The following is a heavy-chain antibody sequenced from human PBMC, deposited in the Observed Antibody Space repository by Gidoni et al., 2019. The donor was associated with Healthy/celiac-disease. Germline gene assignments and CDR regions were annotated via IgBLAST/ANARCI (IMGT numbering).Heavy chain of an antibody. J-gene: IGHJ6*02. CDR3: ARDERWELLERYYYYYGMDV. D-gene: IGHD1-26*01. V-gene: IGHV3-21*06. Sequence: EVQLVESGGGLVKPGGSLRLSCAASGFTFSSYSMNWVRQAPGKGLEWVSSISSSSSYIYYADSVKGRITISRDNAKNALYLQMNSLRAEDTAVYYCARDERWELLERYYYYYGMDVWGQGTTVTVSS. CDR1: GFTFSSYS. CDR2: ISSSSSYI.